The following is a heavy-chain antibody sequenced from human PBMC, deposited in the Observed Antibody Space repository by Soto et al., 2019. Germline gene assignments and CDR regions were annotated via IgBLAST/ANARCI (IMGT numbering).Heavy chain of an antibody. CDR1: GFNFRNYF. Sequence: GGSLRLSCAASGFNFRNYFMHWVRQAPGKGLEWVAIIWYDGSNKYYADSVKGRFTISRDNSKNTLYLQIDSLRAEDTAVYYCARLYTWIMDYWGQGIMVTVSS. CDR2: IWYDGSNK. J-gene: IGHJ4*02. V-gene: IGHV3-33*01. D-gene: IGHD5-12*01. CDR3: ARLYTWIMDY.